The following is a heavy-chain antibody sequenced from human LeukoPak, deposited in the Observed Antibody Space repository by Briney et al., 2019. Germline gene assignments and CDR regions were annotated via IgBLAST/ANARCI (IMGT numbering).Heavy chain of an antibody. CDR3: AKNPSYDSSGYYPDH. CDR1: GFTFSSYG. J-gene: IGHJ4*02. Sequence: GGSLRLSCAASGFTFSSYGMHWVRQAPGKGLEWVAFIRYDGSNKYYAGSVKDRFTISRDNSKNTLYLQMNSLRAEDTAVYYCAKNPSYDSSGYYPDHWGQGTLVTVSS. CDR2: IRYDGSNK. D-gene: IGHD3-22*01. V-gene: IGHV3-30*02.